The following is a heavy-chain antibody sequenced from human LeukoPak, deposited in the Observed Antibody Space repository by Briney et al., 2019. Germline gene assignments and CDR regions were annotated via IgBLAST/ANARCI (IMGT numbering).Heavy chain of an antibody. D-gene: IGHD6-13*01. V-gene: IGHV1-8*01. Sequence: ASVKVPCKASGYTFTSYDINLVRQATGQGLEWIGWMNPNSGNTGYAQKFQGRVTMTRNTSISTAYMELSSLRSEDTAVYYCARTPGYSSSLRNAFDIWGQGTMVTVSS. CDR2: MNPNSGNT. CDR1: GYTFTSYD. J-gene: IGHJ3*02. CDR3: ARTPGYSSSLRNAFDI.